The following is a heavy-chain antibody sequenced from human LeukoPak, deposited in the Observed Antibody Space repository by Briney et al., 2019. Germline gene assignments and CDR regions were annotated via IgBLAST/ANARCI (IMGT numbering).Heavy chain of an antibody. CDR2: IYHSGTT. CDR1: GYSISSEYY. V-gene: IGHV4-38-2*02. Sequence: PSETLSLTCTVSGYSISSEYYWGWIRQPPGKGLEWIGSIYHSGTTYYNPSLKSRVTISVDTSKNQFSLKLSSVTAADTAVYYCARVKGRLSWFDPWGQGTLFTVSS. CDR3: ARVKGRLSWFDP. J-gene: IGHJ5*02.